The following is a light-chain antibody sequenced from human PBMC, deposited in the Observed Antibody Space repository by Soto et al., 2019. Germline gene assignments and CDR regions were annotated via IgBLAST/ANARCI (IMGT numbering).Light chain of an antibody. CDR2: DAS. J-gene: IGKJ1*01. V-gene: IGKV1-5*01. Sequence: DIQMTQSPSTLSASVGDRVTITCRASQSISSWLAWYQQKLGRAPRLLIYDASSLESGVPSRFSGSGYGTEFTLTISSLQPDDFATYYCQQYKSWRTFGQGTDVEIK. CDR3: QQYKSWRT. CDR1: QSISSW.